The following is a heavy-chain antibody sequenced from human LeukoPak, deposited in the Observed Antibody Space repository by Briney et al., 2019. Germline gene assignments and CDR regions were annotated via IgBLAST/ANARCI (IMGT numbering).Heavy chain of an antibody. D-gene: IGHD1-20*01. CDR1: GFTFSSYS. CDR3: AKDRGGITWLFDY. V-gene: IGHV3-48*01. Sequence: GGSLRLSCAASGFTFSSYSMNWVRQAPGKGLEWVSYISSSSSTIYYADSVKGRFTISRDNSKNTLYLQMNSLRAEDTAVYYCAKDRGGITWLFDYWGLGTLVTVSS. CDR2: ISSSSSTI. J-gene: IGHJ4*02.